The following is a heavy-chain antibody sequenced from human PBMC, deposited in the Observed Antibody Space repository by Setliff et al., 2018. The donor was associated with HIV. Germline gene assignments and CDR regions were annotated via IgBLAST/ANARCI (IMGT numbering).Heavy chain of an antibody. CDR2: INSYNGNT. D-gene: IGHD3-10*01. J-gene: IGHJ3*02. CDR1: GYTFTTYG. V-gene: IGHV1-18*04. CDR3: ARGVTLVRGGRGDI. Sequence: ASVKVSCKASGYTFTTYGVNWVRQAPGQGLEWMGWINSYNGNTKFAQKFQGRVTITADESTSTAYMELSSLRSEDTAVYYCARGVTLVRGGRGDIWGQGTMVTVSS.